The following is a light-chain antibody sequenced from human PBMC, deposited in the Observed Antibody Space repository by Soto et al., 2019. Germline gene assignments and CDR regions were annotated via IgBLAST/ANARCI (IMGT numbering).Light chain of an antibody. J-gene: IGKJ3*01. CDR1: QSVSSN. CDR2: GAS. V-gene: IGKV3-15*01. Sequence: EIVMTQSPATLSVSPGEGATLSCRASQSVSSNLAWYQQKPGQAPRLLIYGASTRATNIPARFSGSGSGTEFTLTISSLQSEDFAVYYCQQSNNWLRITFGPGTKVDI. CDR3: QQSNNWLRIT.